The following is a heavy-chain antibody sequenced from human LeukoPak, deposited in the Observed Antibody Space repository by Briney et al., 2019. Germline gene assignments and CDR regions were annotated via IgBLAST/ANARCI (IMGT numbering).Heavy chain of an antibody. V-gene: IGHV3-30-3*01. D-gene: IGHD3-10*01. CDR2: ISYDGSNK. J-gene: IGHJ4*02. Sequence: SCKASGYTFTSYYMHWVRQAPGKGLEWVAVISYDGSNKYYADSVKGRFTISRDNSKNTLYLQMNSLRAEDTAVYYCARDSGEYYYGSGIIEYYFDYWGQGTLVTVSS. CDR3: ARDSGEYYYGSGIIEYYFDY. CDR1: GYTFTSYY.